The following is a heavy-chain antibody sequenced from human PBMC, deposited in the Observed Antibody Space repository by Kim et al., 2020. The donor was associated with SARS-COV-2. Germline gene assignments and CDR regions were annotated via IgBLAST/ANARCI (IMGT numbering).Heavy chain of an antibody. J-gene: IGHJ6*02. V-gene: IGHV3-7*01. D-gene: IGHD2-21*01. CDR1: GFTFSSYW. CDR3: ARVLWTPYYYYYYGMDV. Sequence: GGSLRLSCAASGFTFSSYWMSWVRQAPGKGLEWVANIKQDGSEKYYVDSVKGRFTISRDNAKNSLYLQMNSLRAEDTAVYYCARVLWTPYYYYYYGMDVWGQGTTVTVSS. CDR2: IKQDGSEK.